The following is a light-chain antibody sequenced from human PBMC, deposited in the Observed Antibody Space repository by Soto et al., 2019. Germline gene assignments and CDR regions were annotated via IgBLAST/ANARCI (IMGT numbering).Light chain of an antibody. Sequence: DLQMTQSPSTLSASVGDRVTLTCRASQSLGRWLAWYQQKPGRAPELLIHEASSLESGVPSRFSGSGFGTEFTLTISSLQPDDFAIYYCQQYNSLPYTFGHGTKLEI. CDR2: EAS. CDR3: QQYNSLPYT. CDR1: QSLGRW. V-gene: IGKV1-5*03. J-gene: IGKJ2*01.